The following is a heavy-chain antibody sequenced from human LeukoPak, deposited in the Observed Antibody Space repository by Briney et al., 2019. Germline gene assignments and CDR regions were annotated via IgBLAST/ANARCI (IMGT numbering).Heavy chain of an antibody. CDR2: IKQDGSEK. J-gene: IGHJ4*02. D-gene: IGHD3-22*01. CDR3: AGGYRSRFDY. Sequence: GALRLSCAASGFTFSSYGMHWVRQAPGKGLEWVANIKQDGSEKNYVDSVKGRFTISRDNAKNSVYLQMNSLRAEDTAVYYCAGGYRSRFDYWGQGTLVTVSS. V-gene: IGHV3-7*01. CDR1: GFTFSSYG.